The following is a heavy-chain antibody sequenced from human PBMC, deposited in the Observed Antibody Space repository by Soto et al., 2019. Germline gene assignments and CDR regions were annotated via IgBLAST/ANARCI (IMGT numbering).Heavy chain of an antibody. V-gene: IGHV3-23*01. Sequence: GGSLRLSCAASGLTLSSVVMNWVRQAPGKGLEWVSTVSPGGDVSHYTDSVKGRFTISRDNSRRTLHLQMDSLRAEDAAVYFCVRRAIIVSPNWGAIDVWGQGTLGTVS. CDR2: VSPGGDVS. CDR1: GLTLSSVV. J-gene: IGHJ3*01. D-gene: IGHD7-27*01. CDR3: VRRAIIVSPNWGAIDV.